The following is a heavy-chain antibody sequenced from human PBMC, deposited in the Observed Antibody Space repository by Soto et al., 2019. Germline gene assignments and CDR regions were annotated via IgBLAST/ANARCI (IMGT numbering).Heavy chain of an antibody. CDR2: IYYSGST. CDR1: GGSISSSSYY. D-gene: IGHD5-18*01. J-gene: IGHJ4*02. V-gene: IGHV4-39*01. CDR3: ARQPIHDAQYFDY. Sequence: SETLSLTCTVSGGSISSSSYYWGWIRQPPGKGLEWIGSIYYSGSTYYNPSLKSRVTISVDTSKNQFSLKLSSVTAADTAVYSCARQPIHDAQYFDYWGQGTLVTVSS.